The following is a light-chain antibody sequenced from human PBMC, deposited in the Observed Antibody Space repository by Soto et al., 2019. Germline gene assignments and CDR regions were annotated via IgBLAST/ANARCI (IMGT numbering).Light chain of an antibody. CDR1: SSNIGSNY. Sequence: QAVVTQPPSASGTPGQRVTISCSGSSSNIGSNYVYWYQHLPGTAPKLLIYRNNLRPSGVPDRFSASKSGTSASLAISGLRSENEADYYCASWDASVSGWVFGGGTKVTVL. V-gene: IGLV1-47*01. J-gene: IGLJ3*02. CDR3: ASWDASVSGWV. CDR2: RNN.